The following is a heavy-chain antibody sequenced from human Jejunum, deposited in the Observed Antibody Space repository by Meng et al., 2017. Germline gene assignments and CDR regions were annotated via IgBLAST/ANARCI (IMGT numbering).Heavy chain of an antibody. Sequence: LLQELSLGLVKPSGTLSPTCSVSWGYISSSGYYWGWIRQPPGKGLEWIGNIYSGGRTYYNPSLKSRVTISIDTSKNQFSLSLTSVTAADTALYFCARDYYDSSGVNWLDPWGQGTLVTVSS. V-gene: IGHV4-39*07. J-gene: IGHJ5*02. CDR2: IYSGGRT. CDR3: ARDYYDSSGVNWLDP. D-gene: IGHD3-22*01. CDR1: WGYISSSGYY.